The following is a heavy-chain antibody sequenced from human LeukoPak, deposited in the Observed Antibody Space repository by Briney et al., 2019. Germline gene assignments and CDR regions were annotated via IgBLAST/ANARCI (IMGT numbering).Heavy chain of an antibody. CDR1: GGSISSYY. J-gene: IGHJ4*02. CDR3: ARSEGATAPGVDY. Sequence: PSETLSLTCTVSGGSISSYYWSWIRQPPGKGLEWIGYIYYGGSTNYNPSLKSRVTISVDTSKNQFSLKLSSVTAADTAVYYCARSEGATAPGVDYWGQGTLVTVSS. V-gene: IGHV4-59*12. D-gene: IGHD1-26*01. CDR2: IYYGGST.